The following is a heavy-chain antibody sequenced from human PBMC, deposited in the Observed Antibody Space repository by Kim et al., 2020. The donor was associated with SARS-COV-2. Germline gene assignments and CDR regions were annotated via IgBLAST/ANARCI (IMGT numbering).Heavy chain of an antibody. J-gene: IGHJ5*02. Sequence: PSFQGHVTISADKSISTAYLQWSSLKASDTAMYYCARTDYSSSWYSRWFDPWGQGTLVTVSS. D-gene: IGHD6-13*01. V-gene: IGHV5-10-1*01. CDR3: ARTDYSSSWYSRWFDP.